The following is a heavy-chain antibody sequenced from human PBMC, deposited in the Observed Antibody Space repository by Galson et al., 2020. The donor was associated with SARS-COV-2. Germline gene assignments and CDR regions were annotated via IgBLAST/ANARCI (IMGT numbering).Heavy chain of an antibody. CDR3: ARFPAMVRGAYFDY. J-gene: IGHJ4*02. CDR1: GGSTSSSNW. V-gene: IGHV4-4*02. CDR2: IYHSGST. D-gene: IGHD3-10*01. Sequence: SEPLSLTCAVSGGSTSSSNWWSWVRQPPGKGLERTGEIYHSGSTNYNPSLKSRVTIAVDKSKNQFSLKLSSVTAADTALYYCARFPAMVRGAYFDYWGQGTLVTVSS.